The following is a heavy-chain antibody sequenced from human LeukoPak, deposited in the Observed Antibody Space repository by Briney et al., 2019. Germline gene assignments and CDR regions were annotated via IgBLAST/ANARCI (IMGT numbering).Heavy chain of an antibody. D-gene: IGHD3-10*01. CDR1: GFTFSSYG. Sequence: PGGSLRLSCAASGFTFSSYGMHWVRQAPGKGLEWVAFIRYDGSNKYYADSVKGRFTISRDNSKNTLYLQMNSLRAEDTAVYYCAKEYGEEVAGDAKYYFDYWGQGTLVTVSS. CDR2: IRYDGSNK. V-gene: IGHV3-30*02. J-gene: IGHJ4*02. CDR3: AKEYGEEVAGDAKYYFDY.